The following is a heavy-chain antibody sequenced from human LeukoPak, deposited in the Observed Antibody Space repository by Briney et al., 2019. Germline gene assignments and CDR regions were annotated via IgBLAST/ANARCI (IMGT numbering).Heavy chain of an antibody. D-gene: IGHD4-17*01. CDR2: IILIFEIS. CDR3: ARDHGDYGGGFDY. CDR1: GGTFSNYA. J-gene: IGHJ4*02. Sequence: SVKVSCKASGGTFSNYAINWVRQAPGQGLEWMGTIILIFEISNYAQKFQDRVTITADKYTTTAYMELSSLRSEDTAVYYCARDHGDYGGGFDYWGQGTLVTVSS. V-gene: IGHV1-69*04.